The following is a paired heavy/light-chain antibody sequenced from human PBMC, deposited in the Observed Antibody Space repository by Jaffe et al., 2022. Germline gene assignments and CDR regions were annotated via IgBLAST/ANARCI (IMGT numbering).Heavy chain of an antibody. V-gene: IGHV4-34*02. CDR2: INHSGGT. J-gene: IGHJ6*03. CDR1: GGSFSGYS. CDR3: ARGVLVVVPSPILGLGPIYYSYYMDV. D-gene: IGHD2-2*01. Sequence: QVQLQQWGAGLLKPSETLSLTCAISGGSFSGYSWTWIRQPPGKGLEWLGEINHSGGTDYNPSLKRRVTISLDTSKNQFSLKLSSVTAADTAVYYCARGVLVVVPSPILGLGPIYYSYYMDVWGKGTTVTVSS.
Light chain of an antibody. CDR3: NSRDSSGNHLGV. V-gene: IGLV3-19*01. CDR2: GKN. CDR1: SLRTYY. J-gene: IGLJ1*01. Sequence: SSELTQDPAVSVALGQTVRITCQGDSLRTYYASWYQQKPGQAPTLVFYGKNNRPSGIPDRFSGSSSGTTASLTITGAQAEDEADYYCNSRDSSGNHLGVFGSGTKVTVL.